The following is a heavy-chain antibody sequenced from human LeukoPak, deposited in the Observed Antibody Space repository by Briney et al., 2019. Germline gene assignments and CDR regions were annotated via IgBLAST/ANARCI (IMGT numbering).Heavy chain of an antibody. V-gene: IGHV3-23*01. CDR3: AKVPQAAAGRTPFDY. Sequence: GGSLRLSCAVSGFTFSHYAMSWVRQAPGTGLEWVGSLTDSGDATYYADSVKGRLTISRDNSNSTLYLHISGLRDEDTAVYYCAKVPQAAAGRTPFDYWGQGTLVTVSS. D-gene: IGHD6-13*01. J-gene: IGHJ4*02. CDR1: GFTFSHYA. CDR2: LTDSGDAT.